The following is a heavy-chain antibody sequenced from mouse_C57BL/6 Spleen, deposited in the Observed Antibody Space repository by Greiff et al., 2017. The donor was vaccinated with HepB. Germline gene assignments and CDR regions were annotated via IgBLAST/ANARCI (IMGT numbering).Heavy chain of an antibody. CDR1: GYSFTDYN. J-gene: IGHJ1*03. Sequence: EVHLVESGPELVKPGASVKISCKASGYSFTDYNMNWVKQSNGKSLEWIGVINPNYGTTSYNQKFKGKATLTVDQSSSTAYMQLNSLTSEDSAVYYCARTLYGNYWYFDVWGTGTTVTVSS. CDR2: INPNYGTT. CDR3: ARTLYGNYWYFDV. D-gene: IGHD2-1*01. V-gene: IGHV1-39*01.